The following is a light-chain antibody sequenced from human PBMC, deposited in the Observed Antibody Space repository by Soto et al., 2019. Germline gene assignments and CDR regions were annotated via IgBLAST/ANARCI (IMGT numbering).Light chain of an antibody. Sequence: EIGLTQSPGTLSLSPGESATLSCRASQSVSSSYLAWYQQKPGHAPRLLIYGASSRATGIPDRFSGSGSGPDFNLTISRLEREDFAVYYCQQYGSSPFGGGTKGEIK. J-gene: IGKJ4*02. CDR1: QSVSSSY. CDR3: QQYGSSP. V-gene: IGKV3-20*01. CDR2: GAS.